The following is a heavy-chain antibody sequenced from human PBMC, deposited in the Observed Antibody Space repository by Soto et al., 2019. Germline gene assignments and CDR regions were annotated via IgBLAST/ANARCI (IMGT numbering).Heavy chain of an antibody. CDR2: IYSNDDK. Sequence: QITLKESGPTLVKPTQTLTLTCTFSGFSLSTSGVGVGWVRQPPGKALEWLALIYSNDDKRFSTSLKNRLTITKDTSKYQVVLTMTNMYPVDTATYYCTHMSGSGLYGMDVWGQGTTVTVS. CDR3: THMSGSGLYGMDV. D-gene: IGHD3-10*01. V-gene: IGHV2-5*01. CDR1: GFSLSTSGVG. J-gene: IGHJ6*02.